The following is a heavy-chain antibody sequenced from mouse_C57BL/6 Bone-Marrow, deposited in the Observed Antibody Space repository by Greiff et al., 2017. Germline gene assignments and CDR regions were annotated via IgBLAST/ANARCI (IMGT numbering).Heavy chain of an antibody. Sequence: VQLQQPGAELVKPGASVKLSCKASGYTFTSYWMQWVKQRPGQGLEWIGEIDPSDSYTNYNQKFKGKATLTVDTSSSTAYMQLSSLTSEDSAVYYCARDGYYAGAMDYWGQGTSVTVSS. CDR1: GYTFTSYW. D-gene: IGHD2-3*01. CDR2: IDPSDSYT. V-gene: IGHV1-50*01. J-gene: IGHJ4*01. CDR3: ARDGYYAGAMDY.